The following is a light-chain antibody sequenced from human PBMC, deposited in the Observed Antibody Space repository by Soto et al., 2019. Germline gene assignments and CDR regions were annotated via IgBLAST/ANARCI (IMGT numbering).Light chain of an antibody. J-gene: IGKJ1*01. Sequence: DIQMTQSPSSLSASVGDRVTITCRASKRISNYLNWYQQKPGKAPKLLIYAASSLQSGVPSRFSGSGSGTDFTLTISSLQPEDFATYYCQQSYSTPRTFGQGTKVEIK. CDR2: AAS. CDR3: QQSYSTPRT. V-gene: IGKV1-39*01. CDR1: KRISNY.